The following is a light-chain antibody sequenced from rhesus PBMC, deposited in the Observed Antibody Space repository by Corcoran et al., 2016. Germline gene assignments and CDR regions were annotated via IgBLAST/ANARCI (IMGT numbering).Light chain of an antibody. CDR3: CSYTTNSTYI. CDR1: SSDVGGYNY. Sequence: QSGPTQPPSVSGSPGQSVTISCTGASSDVGGYNYVSWYQQHPGKAPKLMIYGVNKRPSGVSDRFSGSKSGNTASLTISGLQTEDEADYSCCSYTTNSTYIFGTGTRLTVL. CDR2: GVN. J-gene: IGLJ1*01. V-gene: IGLV2S7*01.